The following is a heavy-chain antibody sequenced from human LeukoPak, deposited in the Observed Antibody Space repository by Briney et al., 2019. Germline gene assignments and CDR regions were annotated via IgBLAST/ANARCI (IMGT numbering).Heavy chain of an antibody. CDR1: GFTVSSDE. V-gene: IGHV3-38-3*01. J-gene: IGHJ4*02. CDR2: ISGGNA. CDR3: ARRAGAYSHPYDY. Sequence: PGGSLRLSCAASGFTVSSDEMSWVRQAPGKGLEWVSCISGGNAYYADSRKGRFTISRDNSKNTLHLQMNSLRAEDTAVYYCARRAGAYSHPYDYWGQGTLVTVSS. D-gene: IGHD4/OR15-4a*01.